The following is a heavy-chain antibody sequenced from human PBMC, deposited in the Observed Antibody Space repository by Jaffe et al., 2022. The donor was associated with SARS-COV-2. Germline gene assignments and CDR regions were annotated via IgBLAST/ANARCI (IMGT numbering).Heavy chain of an antibody. CDR2: ISYDGSNK. CDR1: GFTFSSYG. D-gene: IGHD3-10*01. V-gene: IGHV3-30*03. J-gene: IGHJ6*02. CDR3: ARSKTELWFGELSG. Sequence: QVQLVESGGGVVQPGRSLRLSCAASGFTFSSYGMHWVRQAPGKGLEWVAVISYDGSNKYYADSVKGRFTISRDNSKNTLYLQMNSLRAEDTAVYYCARSKTELWFGELSGWGQGTTVTVSS.